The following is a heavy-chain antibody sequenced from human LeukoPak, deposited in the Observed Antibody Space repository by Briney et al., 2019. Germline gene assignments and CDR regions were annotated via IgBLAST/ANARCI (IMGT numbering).Heavy chain of an antibody. CDR1: GGTFSSYA. Sequence: GASVKVSCKASGGTFSSYAISWVRQAPGQGLEWMGRIIPILGIANYSQKFQGRVTITADKSTSTAYMELSSLSSEDTAVYYCATGGLGSSYYYYYGMDVWGQGTTVTVSS. J-gene: IGHJ6*02. D-gene: IGHD3-16*01. V-gene: IGHV1-69*04. CDR3: ATGGLGSSYYYYYGMDV. CDR2: IIPILGIA.